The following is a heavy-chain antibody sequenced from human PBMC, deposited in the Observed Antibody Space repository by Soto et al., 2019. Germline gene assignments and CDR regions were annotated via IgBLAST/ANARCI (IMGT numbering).Heavy chain of an antibody. J-gene: IGHJ4*02. CDR1: GFTFSDYY. CDR2: ISGSSTDT. CDR3: ATGQRRLSD. V-gene: IGHV3-11*05. D-gene: IGHD3-3*01. Sequence: QVQLVESGGGLVKPGGSLRLSCAASGFTFSDYYMSWIRQAPGRGLESLSYISGSSTDTNYADSVRGRFTISRDNAKNSLYQQMSSLRAEDTAVYYCATGQRRLSDWGQGTLVIVSS.